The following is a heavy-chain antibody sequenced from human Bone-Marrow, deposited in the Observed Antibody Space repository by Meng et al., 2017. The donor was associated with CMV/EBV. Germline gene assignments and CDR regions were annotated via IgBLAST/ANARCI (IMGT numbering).Heavy chain of an antibody. V-gene: IGHV3-33*01. CDR1: GFTFSSYG. D-gene: IGHD3-3*01. J-gene: IGHJ6*02. Sequence: GGSLRLSCAASGFTFSSYGMHWVRQAPGKGLEWVAVIWYDGSNKYYADSVKGRFTISRDNSKNTLYLQMNSLRAEDTAVYYCAGWSGYYYGMDVWGQGTTVTVSS. CDR3: AGWSGYYYGMDV. CDR2: IWYDGSNK.